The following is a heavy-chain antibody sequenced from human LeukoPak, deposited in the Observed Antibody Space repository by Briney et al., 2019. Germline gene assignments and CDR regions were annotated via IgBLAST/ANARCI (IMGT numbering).Heavy chain of an antibody. Sequence: GESLKISCKGSGYSFTSSWIGWVRQMPGKGLEWMGIIYPGDSDTRYSPSFQGQVTILADKSISTAYLQWSSLKASDTAMYYCARPSMVRGVIRAFDIWGQGTMVTVSS. V-gene: IGHV5-51*01. D-gene: IGHD3-10*01. CDR3: ARPSMVRGVIRAFDI. CDR1: GYSFTSSW. J-gene: IGHJ3*02. CDR2: IYPGDSDT.